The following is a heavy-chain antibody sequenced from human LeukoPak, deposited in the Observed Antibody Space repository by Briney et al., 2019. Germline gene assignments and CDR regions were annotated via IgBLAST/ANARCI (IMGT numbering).Heavy chain of an antibody. CDR1: GGSTTSYY. V-gene: IGHV4-59*01. D-gene: IGHD6-19*01. CDR2: IYYSGSI. J-gene: IGHJ1*01. CDR3: ARGGWYPESFQH. Sequence: PSETLSLTCTVSGGSTTSYYWNWIRQPPGKGLEWIGYIYYSGSINYNPSLKSRVTISVDTSKNQFSLKLSSVTAADTAVYYCARGGWYPESFQHWGEGDLVSVSS.